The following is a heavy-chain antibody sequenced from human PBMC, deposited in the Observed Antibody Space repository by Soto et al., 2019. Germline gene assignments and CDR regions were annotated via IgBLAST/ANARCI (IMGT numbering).Heavy chain of an antibody. CDR1: GGSISSYY. CDR3: ARDRIRGYCSGGSCPPRGWFDP. D-gene: IGHD2-15*01. Sequence: TSETLSLTCTVSGGSISSYYWSWIRQPPGKGLEWIGYIYYSGSTNYNPSLKSRVTISVDTSKNQFSLKLSSVIAADTAVYYCARDRIRGYCSGGSCPPRGWFDPWGQGTLVTVSS. J-gene: IGHJ5*02. CDR2: IYYSGST. V-gene: IGHV4-59*01.